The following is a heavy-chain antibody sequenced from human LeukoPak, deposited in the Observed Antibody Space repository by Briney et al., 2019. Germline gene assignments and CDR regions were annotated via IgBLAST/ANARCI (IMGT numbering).Heavy chain of an antibody. J-gene: IGHJ4*01. CDR3: ASYSSGWTWFDY. CDR1: GGSISSSSYY. V-gene: IGHV4-39*01. Sequence: SETLSLTCTVSGGSISSSSYYWGWIRQPPGKGLEWSGSIYYSGSTYYNPSLKSRVTISVDTSKNQFSLKLSSVTAADTAVYYCASYSSGWTWFDYWGQGTLVTVSS. D-gene: IGHD6-19*01. CDR2: IYYSGST.